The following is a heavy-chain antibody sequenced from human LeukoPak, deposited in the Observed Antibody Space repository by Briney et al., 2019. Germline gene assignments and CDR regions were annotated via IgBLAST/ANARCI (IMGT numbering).Heavy chain of an antibody. CDR1: GITLSNYG. CDR2: LSGSGGGT. D-gene: IGHD3-10*01. CDR3: AKRGVVIRVFLVGFHKEAYYFDS. J-gene: IGHJ4*02. Sequence: GGSLRLSCAVSGITLSNYGMSWVRQAPGKGLEWVAGLSGSGGGTNYADSVQGRFTISRDNPKNTLYLQMNSLRAEDTAVYFCAKRGVVIRVFLVGFHKEAYYFDSWGQGALITVSS. V-gene: IGHV3-23*01.